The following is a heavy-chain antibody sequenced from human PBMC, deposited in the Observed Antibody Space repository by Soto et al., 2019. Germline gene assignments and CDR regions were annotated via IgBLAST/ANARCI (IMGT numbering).Heavy chain of an antibody. CDR3: ARGHDFWSGYLSYFDY. CDR1: GGSFSGYY. D-gene: IGHD3-3*01. CDR2: INHSGST. J-gene: IGHJ4*02. V-gene: IGHV4-34*01. Sequence: SETLSLTCAVYGGSFSGYYWSWIRQPPGKGLEWIGEINHSGSTNYNPSLKSRVTISVDTSKNQFSLKLSSVTAADTAVYYCARGHDFWSGYLSYFDYWGQGTLVTVSS.